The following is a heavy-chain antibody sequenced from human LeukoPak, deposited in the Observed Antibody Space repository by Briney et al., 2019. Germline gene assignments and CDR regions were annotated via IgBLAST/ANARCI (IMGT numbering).Heavy chain of an antibody. J-gene: IGHJ6*02. CDR1: GYTFTSYY. CDR2: INPSGGST. V-gene: IGHV1-46*01. D-gene: IGHD6-13*01. Sequence: ASVKVSCKASGYTFTSYYMHWVRQAPGQGLEWMGIINPSGGSTSYAQKFQGRVTITADESTSTAYMELSSLRAEDTAVYYCASVPSSWYIPYYYYYGMDVWGQGTTVTVSS. CDR3: ASVPSSWYIPYYYYYGMDV.